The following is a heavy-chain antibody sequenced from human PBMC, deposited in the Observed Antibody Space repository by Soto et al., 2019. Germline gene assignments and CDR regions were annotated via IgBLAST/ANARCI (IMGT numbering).Heavy chain of an antibody. V-gene: IGHV3-23*01. CDR1: GFTFSSYA. J-gene: IGHJ4*02. CDR2: ISGSGGST. D-gene: IGHD3-9*01. CDR3: APARRYFDWLFGY. Sequence: PGGSLRLSCAASGFTFSSYAMGWVRQAPGKGLEWVSAISGSGGSTYYADSVKGRFTISRGNSKNTLYLQMNSLRAEDTAVYYCAPARRYFDWLFGYWGQGTLVTVSS.